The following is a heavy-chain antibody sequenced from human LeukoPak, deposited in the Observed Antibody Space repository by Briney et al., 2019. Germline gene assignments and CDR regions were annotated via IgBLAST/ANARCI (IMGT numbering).Heavy chain of an antibody. CDR2: IYYSGST. V-gene: IGHV4-39*07. CDR1: GGSISSSSYY. CDR3: ARGPVVVAALPIYYFDC. D-gene: IGHD2-15*01. J-gene: IGHJ4*02. Sequence: SETLSLTCTVSGGSISSSSYYWGWIRQPPGKGLEWIGSIYYSGSTYYNPSLKSRVTISVDTSKNQFSLKLSSVTAADTAVYYCARGPVVVAALPIYYFDCWGQGTLVTVSS.